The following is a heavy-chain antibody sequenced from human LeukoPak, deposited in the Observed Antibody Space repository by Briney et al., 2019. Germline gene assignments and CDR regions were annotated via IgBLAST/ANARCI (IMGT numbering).Heavy chain of an antibody. J-gene: IGHJ6*03. V-gene: IGHV3-43D*03. CDR1: GFTFDDYA. CDR3: AKAKSHHYYYYMDV. CDR2: ISWDGGST. Sequence: GGSLRLSCAASGFTFDDYAMHWVRQAPGKGLEWVSLISWDGGSTYYADSVKGRFTISRDNSKNSLYLQMNSLRAEDTALYYCAKAKSHHYYYYMDVWGKGTTVTVSS.